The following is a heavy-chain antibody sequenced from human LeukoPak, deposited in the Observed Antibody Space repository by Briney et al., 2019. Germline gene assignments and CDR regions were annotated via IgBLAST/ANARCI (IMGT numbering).Heavy chain of an antibody. CDR2: ISYDGSNK. CDR1: GFTFSSYG. V-gene: IGHV3-30*18. J-gene: IGHJ4*02. CDR3: AKDYSGSYHLMDY. D-gene: IGHD1-26*01. Sequence: GGSLRLSCAASGFTFSSYGMPWVRQAPGKGLEWVAVISYDGSNKYYADSVKGRFTISRDNSKNTLYLQMNSLGAEDTAVYYCAKDYSGSYHLMDYWGQGTLVTVSS.